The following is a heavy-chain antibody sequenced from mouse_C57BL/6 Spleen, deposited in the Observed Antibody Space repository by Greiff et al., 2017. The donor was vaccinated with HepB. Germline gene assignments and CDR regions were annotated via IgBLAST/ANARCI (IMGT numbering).Heavy chain of an antibody. CDR3: ARRGTGSSYHYFDY. V-gene: IGHV5-6*01. Sequence: EVQLQESGGDLVKPGGSLKLSCAASGFTFSSYGMSWVRQTPDKRLEWVATISSGGSYTYYPDSVKGRFTISRDNAKNTLYLQMSSLKSEDTAMYYCARRGTGSSYHYFDYWGQGTTLTVSS. J-gene: IGHJ2*01. CDR1: GFTFSSYG. D-gene: IGHD1-1*01. CDR2: ISSGGSYT.